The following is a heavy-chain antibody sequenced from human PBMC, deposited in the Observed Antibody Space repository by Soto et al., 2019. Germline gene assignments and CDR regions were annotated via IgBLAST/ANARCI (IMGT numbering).Heavy chain of an antibody. CDR2: IYPGASDT. CDR1: WYSFSGYW. V-gene: IGHV5-51*01. Sequence: GGALKISCKGSWYSFSGYWVGWGGPMPGESLGGMGIIYPGASDTRYSPSFQGQVTISADKSINTAYLQWNSLKASGTAMYYCARHGRYCSGGTCYSMYYFDYWGQGTLVTVSS. D-gene: IGHD2-15*01. J-gene: IGHJ4*02. CDR3: ARHGRYCSGGTCYSMYYFDY.